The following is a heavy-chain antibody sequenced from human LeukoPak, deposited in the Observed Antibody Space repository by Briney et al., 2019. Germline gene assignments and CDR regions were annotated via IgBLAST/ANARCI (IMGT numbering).Heavy chain of an antibody. CDR1: GYTFTGYY. CDR3: ARKRKSGGSATSDWFDP. Sequence: GASVKVSCKASGYTFTGYYMRWVRQAPGQGLEWMGWINPNSGGTNYAQKFQGRVTMTRDASISTAYMVLSRLRSDDTAVYYCARKRKSGGSATSDWFDPWGQGTLVTVSS. D-gene: IGHD2-15*01. V-gene: IGHV1-2*02. CDR2: INPNSGGT. J-gene: IGHJ5*02.